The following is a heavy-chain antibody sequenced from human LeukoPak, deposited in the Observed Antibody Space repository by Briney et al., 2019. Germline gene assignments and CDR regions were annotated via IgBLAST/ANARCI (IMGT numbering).Heavy chain of an antibody. D-gene: IGHD6-19*01. CDR2: MNPNSGNT. Sequence: ASVKVSCKASGYTFTSYDINWVRQATGQGLEWMGWMNPNSGNTGYAQKFQGRVTMTRNTSISTAYMELSSLRSEDTVVYYCASPVAGLEGSYGMDVWGQGTTVTVSS. CDR3: ASPVAGLEGSYGMDV. CDR1: GYTFTSYD. J-gene: IGHJ6*02. V-gene: IGHV1-8*01.